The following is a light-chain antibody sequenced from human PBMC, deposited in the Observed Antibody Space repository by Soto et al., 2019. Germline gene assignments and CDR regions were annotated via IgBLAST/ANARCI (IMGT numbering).Light chain of an antibody. V-gene: IGKV3-11*01. J-gene: IGKJ2*01. Sequence: EIVLTQSPATLSLSPGERATLSCRASQSVSTYLAWYQQKPGQAPRLLIYDASKRATGIPARFSGSGSGSDFTLTITSLQPEDFATYYCQQSHTTPYTFGQGTKLEIK. CDR2: DAS. CDR1: QSVSTY. CDR3: QQSHTTPYT.